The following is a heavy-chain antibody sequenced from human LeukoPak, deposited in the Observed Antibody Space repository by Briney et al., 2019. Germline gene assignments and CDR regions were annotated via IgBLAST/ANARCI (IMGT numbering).Heavy chain of an antibody. V-gene: IGHV3-66*01. CDR2: IYSGGST. CDR3: ARVTMVRGVITKPY. CDR1: GFTVSSNY. D-gene: IGHD3-10*01. Sequence: PGGSLRLSCAASGFTVSSNYMSWVRQAPGKGLEWVSVIYSGGSTYYADSVKGRFTLSRDNSKNTLYLQMNSLRAEDTAVYYCARVTMVRGVITKPYWGQGTLVTVSS. J-gene: IGHJ4*02.